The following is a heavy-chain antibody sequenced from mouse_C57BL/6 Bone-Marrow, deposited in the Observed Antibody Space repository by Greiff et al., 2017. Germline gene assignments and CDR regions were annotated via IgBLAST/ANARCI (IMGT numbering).Heavy chain of an antibody. V-gene: IGHV5-17*01. CDR1: GFTFSDYG. Sequence: EVNVVESGGGLVKPGGSLKLSCAASGFTFSDYGMHWVRQAPEQGLEWVAYISSGSSTIYYADTVKGRSTFSRDNAKTTLFLQKTSLRSEDTAMYYCARYGSIHLYWYCDVWGTGTTVTVSS. D-gene: IGHD1-1*02. CDR2: ISSGSSTI. CDR3: ARYGSIHLYWYCDV. J-gene: IGHJ1*03.